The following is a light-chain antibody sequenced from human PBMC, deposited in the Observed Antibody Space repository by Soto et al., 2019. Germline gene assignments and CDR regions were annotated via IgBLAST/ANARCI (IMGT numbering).Light chain of an antibody. CDR1: QSISSY. Sequence: DIQMTQSPSSLSASVGDRVTITCRASQSISSYLNWYQQKPGKAPKLLIYAASSLQSWVPSRFSGSGSGTDFTLTISSLQPEDFATYYCQQSYSTPDTFGGGTKVEIK. V-gene: IGKV1-39*01. J-gene: IGKJ4*01. CDR3: QQSYSTPDT. CDR2: AAS.